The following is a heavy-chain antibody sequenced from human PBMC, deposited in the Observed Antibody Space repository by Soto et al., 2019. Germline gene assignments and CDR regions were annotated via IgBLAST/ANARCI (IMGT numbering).Heavy chain of an antibody. D-gene: IGHD2-2*02. CDR2: IYYSGST. CDR1: GGSISSGGYY. J-gene: IGHJ5*02. Sequence: QVQLQESGPGLVKPSQTLSLTCTVSGGSISSGGYYWSWIRQHPGKGLEWIGYIYYSGSTYYNPSLKSRVTISVDTSKNQFSLKLSSVTAADTAVYYCARLGDIVLVPAAIEWFDPWGQGTLVTVSS. CDR3: ARLGDIVLVPAAIEWFDP. V-gene: IGHV4-31*03.